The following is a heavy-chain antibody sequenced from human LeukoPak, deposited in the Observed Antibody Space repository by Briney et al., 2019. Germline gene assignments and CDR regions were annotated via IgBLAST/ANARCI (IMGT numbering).Heavy chain of an antibody. D-gene: IGHD6-13*01. CDR1: GGSISSYY. J-gene: IGHJ6*03. CDR2: IYYSGST. Sequence: SETLSLTCTVSGGSISSYYWSWIRQPPGKGLEWIGYIYYSGSTNYNPSLKSRVTISVDTSKNQFSLKLSSVTAADTAVSYCAREGGQQLPYYMDVWGKGTTVTVSS. V-gene: IGHV4-59*01. CDR3: AREGGQQLPYYMDV.